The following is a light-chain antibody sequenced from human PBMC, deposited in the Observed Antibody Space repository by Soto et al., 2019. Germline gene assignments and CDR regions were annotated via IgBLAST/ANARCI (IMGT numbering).Light chain of an antibody. CDR1: QSVSSY. Sequence: EIVLTQSPATLSLSPGERATLSCRASQSVSSYLAWYQQKPGQAPRLLIYDAYNRATGIPARFSGSGSGTDFTLTISSLEPEDFAVYYCQQRSNWPSYTFGQGTKLEIK. CDR2: DAY. J-gene: IGKJ2*01. CDR3: QQRSNWPSYT. V-gene: IGKV3-11*01.